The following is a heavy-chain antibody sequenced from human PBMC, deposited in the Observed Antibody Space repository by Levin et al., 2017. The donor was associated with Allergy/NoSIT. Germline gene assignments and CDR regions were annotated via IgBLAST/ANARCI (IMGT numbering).Heavy chain of an antibody. CDR2: IDWDDDK. CDR1: GFSLSTTLMR. Sequence: SGPTLVKPTQTLTLTCTFSGFSLSTTLMRVSWIRQPPGKALEWLARIDWDDDKVYRTSLKTRLTISKDTSKNQVVLTMTNMDPVDTATYYCARVRIDGYNMDAFDIWGQGTMVTVSS. J-gene: IGHJ3*02. CDR3: ARVRIDGYNMDAFDI. V-gene: IGHV2-70*04. D-gene: IGHD5-24*01.